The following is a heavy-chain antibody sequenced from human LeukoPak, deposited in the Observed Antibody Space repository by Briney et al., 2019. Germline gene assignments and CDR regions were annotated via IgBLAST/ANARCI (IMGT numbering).Heavy chain of an antibody. V-gene: IGHV1-69*13. D-gene: IGHD1-26*01. CDR1: GGTFSSYA. CDR3: ARDVGRWDPYYFDY. Sequence: SVKVSCKASGGTFSSYAISWVRQAPGQGLEWMGGIIPIFGTANYAQKFQGRVTITADESTSTAYMELRSLRSDDTAVYYCARDVGRWDPYYFDYWGQGTLVTVSS. J-gene: IGHJ4*02. CDR2: IIPIFGTA.